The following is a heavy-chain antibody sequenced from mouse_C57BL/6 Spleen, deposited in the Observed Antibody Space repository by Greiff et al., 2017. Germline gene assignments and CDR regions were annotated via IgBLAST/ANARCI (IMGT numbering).Heavy chain of an antibody. V-gene: IGHV5-17*01. CDR1: GFTFSDYG. Sequence: EVQLVESGGGLVKPGGSLKLSCAASGFTFSDYGMHWVRQAPEKGLEWVAYISSGSSTIYYADTVKGRFTISRDNAKNTLFLQMTSLRSEDTAMYYCARTYGPGGFAYWGQGTLVTVSA. D-gene: IGHD1-1*02. CDR2: ISSGSSTI. CDR3: ARTYGPGGFAY. J-gene: IGHJ3*01.